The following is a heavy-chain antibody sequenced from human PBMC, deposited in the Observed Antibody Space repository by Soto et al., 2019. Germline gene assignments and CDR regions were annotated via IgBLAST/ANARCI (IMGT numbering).Heavy chain of an antibody. Sequence: PSETLSLTCAVYGGSFSGHYWSWIRQSPGKGLEWIGEINHSGSTNQNPSLKSRVTISVDTSKNQFSLSLSSMTAADKAVYYCARGGGYDSFDFWGQGIQVTVSS. CDR2: INHSGST. CDR3: ARGGGYDSFDF. J-gene: IGHJ4*02. CDR1: GGSFSGHY. V-gene: IGHV4-34*01. D-gene: IGHD5-12*01.